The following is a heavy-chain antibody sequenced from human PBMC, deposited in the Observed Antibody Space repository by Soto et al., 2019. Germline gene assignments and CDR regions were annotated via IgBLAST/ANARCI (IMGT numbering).Heavy chain of an antibody. V-gene: IGHV1-8*01. CDR3: ARVLRRNYYYGMDV. Sequence: QVQLVQSGAEVKKPGASVKVSCKASGYTFTSYDINWVRQATGQGLEWMGWMNPNSGNTGYAQKFQGRVTMTRNTSISTAYMELSSLRSEDTSVYYCARVLRRNYYYGMDVWGQGTTVTVSS. CDR1: GYTFTSYD. J-gene: IGHJ6*02. CDR2: MNPNSGNT.